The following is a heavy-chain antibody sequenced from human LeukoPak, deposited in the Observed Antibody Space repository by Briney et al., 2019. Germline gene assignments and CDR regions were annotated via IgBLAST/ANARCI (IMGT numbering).Heavy chain of an antibody. CDR3: ARANKYQLLFGNWFDP. CDR1: GGSISSYY. D-gene: IGHD2-2*01. J-gene: IGHJ5*02. Sequence: SETLSLTCTVSGGSISSYYWSWIRQPAGKGLEWIGRIYTSGSTNYNPSLKSRVTMSVDTSKNQFSLKLSSVTAADTAVYYCARANKYQLLFGNWFDPWGQGTLVTVSS. V-gene: IGHV4-4*07. CDR2: IYTSGST.